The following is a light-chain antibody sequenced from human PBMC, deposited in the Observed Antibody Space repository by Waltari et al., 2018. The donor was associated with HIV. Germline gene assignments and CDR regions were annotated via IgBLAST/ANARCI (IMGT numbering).Light chain of an antibody. J-gene: IGLJ2*01. CDR2: DTT. CDR3: LLFLGAGRV. CDR1: TGPATIKHY. V-gene: IGLV7-46*01. Sequence: QAAVTQEPSLTVSPGGPIFLTCGSTTGPATIKHYAYWIPQKPGQAPTTLIYDTTQRHSWTPARFAGFLVGDKAVLTLSGALSEDEAVYYCLLFLGAGRVFGGGTMVTV.